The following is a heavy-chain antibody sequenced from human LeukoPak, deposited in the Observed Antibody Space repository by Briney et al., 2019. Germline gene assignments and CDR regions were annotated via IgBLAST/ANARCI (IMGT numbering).Heavy chain of an antibody. CDR2: IYTSGST. J-gene: IGHJ4*02. Sequence: SQTLSLTCTVSGGSISSGSYYWSWIRQPAGKGLEWTGRIYTSGSTNYNPSLKSRVTISVDTSKNQFSLKLSSVTAADTAVYYCAGANYDFWSGYYRGDYWGQGTLVTVSS. V-gene: IGHV4-61*02. D-gene: IGHD3-3*01. CDR3: AGANYDFWSGYYRGDY. CDR1: GGSISSGSYY.